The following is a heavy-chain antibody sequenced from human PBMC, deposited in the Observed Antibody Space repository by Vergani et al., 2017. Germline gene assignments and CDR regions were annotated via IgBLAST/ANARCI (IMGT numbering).Heavy chain of an antibody. J-gene: IGHJ4*02. CDR1: GGSISSGSYY. D-gene: IGHD2-2*01. Sequence: QVQLQESGPGLVKPSQTLSLTCTVSGGSISSGSYYWSWIRQPAGKGLEWIGRIYTSGSTNYNPSLKSRVTMSVDTSKNQFSLKLSSVTAADTAVYYCAREGNYCSSTSCYLATHLETGAFDYWGQGTLVTVSS. CDR2: IYTSGST. V-gene: IGHV4-61*02. CDR3: AREGNYCSSTSCYLATHLETGAFDY.